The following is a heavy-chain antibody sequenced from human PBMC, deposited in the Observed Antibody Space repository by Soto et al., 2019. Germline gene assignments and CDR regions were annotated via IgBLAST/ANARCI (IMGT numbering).Heavy chain of an antibody. CDR3: ARGYRWKTIGDY. CDR2: INHSGST. CDR1: GGSFSGYY. Sequence: ETLSLTCAVYGGSFSGYYWSWIRQPPGKGLEWIGEINHSGSTNYNPSLKSRVTISVDTSKNQFSLKLSSVTAADTAVYYCARGYRWKTIGDYWGQGTLVTVSS. J-gene: IGHJ4*02. D-gene: IGHD3-16*02. V-gene: IGHV4-34*01.